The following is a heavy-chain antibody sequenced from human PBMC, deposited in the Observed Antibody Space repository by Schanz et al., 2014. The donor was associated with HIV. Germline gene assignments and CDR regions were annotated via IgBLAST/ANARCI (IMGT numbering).Heavy chain of an antibody. CDR1: GFTFRSYG. J-gene: IGHJ4*02. Sequence: QVQLVESGGGVVQPGRSLRLSCAASGFTFRSYGMHWVRQAPGKGLEWVALISYDGKYKFYGDSVKGRFTISRDNSKNTLYLQMDSLRSEDTAVYYCARGHTSGLFQGGPDSWGQGTLVTVSS. CDR3: ARGHTSGLFQGGPDS. D-gene: IGHD6-19*01. V-gene: IGHV3-30*03. CDR2: ISYDGKYK.